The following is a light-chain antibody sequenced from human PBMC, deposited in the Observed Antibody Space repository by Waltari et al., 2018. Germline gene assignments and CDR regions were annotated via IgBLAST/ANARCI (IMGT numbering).Light chain of an antibody. CDR2: SNN. Sequence: QSVLTQPPSASGTPGQRVTISCSGRRSTIGSNHVTWYQQLPGTAPKLLIYSNNQRPSGVPDRFSGSKSGTSASLAISGLQSEDEADYYCAAWDDSLNVWVFGGGTKLTVL. CDR3: AAWDDSLNVWV. V-gene: IGLV1-44*01. CDR1: RSTIGSNH. J-gene: IGLJ3*02.